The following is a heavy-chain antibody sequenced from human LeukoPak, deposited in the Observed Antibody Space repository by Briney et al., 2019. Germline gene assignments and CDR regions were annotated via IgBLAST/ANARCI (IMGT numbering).Heavy chain of an antibody. D-gene: IGHD3-10*01. CDR2: IYSDGSTT. V-gene: IGHV3-74*03. CDR1: GFTFSTYW. CDR3: ARGLGVRGVPDY. J-gene: IGHJ4*02. Sequence: GGSLRLSCAASGFTFSTYWMHWVRQAPGKGLVWVSRIYSDGSTTTYADSVKGRFTISRDNAKTALYLQMNSLRAEDTAVYYCARGLGVRGVPDYWGQGTLVTVSS.